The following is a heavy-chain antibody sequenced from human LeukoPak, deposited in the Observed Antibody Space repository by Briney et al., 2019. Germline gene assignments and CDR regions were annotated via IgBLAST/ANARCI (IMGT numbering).Heavy chain of an antibody. J-gene: IGHJ4*02. CDR1: GSTFDDYG. CDR3: AKEGGNYGSGRYYYFDY. V-gene: IGHV3-23*01. Sequence: GRSLRPSCAPSGSTFDDYGMGSVRQAPGKGLECVSGICGHGMSISYAVSVKGPITISRDNSKSPLYLVMNSLRAEDTVVYYCAKEGGNYGSGRYYYFDYWGEGTLVTVSS. CDR2: ICGHGMSI. D-gene: IGHD3-10*01.